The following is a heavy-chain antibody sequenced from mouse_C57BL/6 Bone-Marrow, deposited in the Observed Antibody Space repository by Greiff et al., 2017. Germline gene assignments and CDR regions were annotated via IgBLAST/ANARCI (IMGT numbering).Heavy chain of an antibody. Sequence: EVKLVESGGGLVQPGGSLKLSCAASGFTFSDYYMYWVRQTPEKRLEWVAYISNGGGSTYYPDTVKGRFTISRDNAKNTLYLQMSRLKSEDTAMYYCARRGIYYDRSGFAYWGQGTLVTVSA. D-gene: IGHD2-4*01. CDR3: ARRGIYYDRSGFAY. J-gene: IGHJ3*01. V-gene: IGHV5-12*01. CDR2: ISNGGGST. CDR1: GFTFSDYY.